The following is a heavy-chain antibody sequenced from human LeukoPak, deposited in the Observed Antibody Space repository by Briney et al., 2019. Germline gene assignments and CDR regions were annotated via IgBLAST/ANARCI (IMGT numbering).Heavy chain of an antibody. CDR2: ISGDGGST. CDR3: AKVQFGYEGWKRDFDY. D-gene: IGHD2-2*01. Sequence: GGSLRLSCAASGFTFDDYAMHWVRQAPGKGLEWASLISGDGGSTYYADSVKGRFTISRDNSKNSLYLQMNSLRTEDTALYYCAKVQFGYEGWKRDFDYWGQGTLVTVSS. J-gene: IGHJ4*02. CDR1: GFTFDDYA. V-gene: IGHV3-43*02.